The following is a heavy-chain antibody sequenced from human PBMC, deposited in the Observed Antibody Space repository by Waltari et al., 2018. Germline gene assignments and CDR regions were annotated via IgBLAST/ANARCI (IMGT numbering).Heavy chain of an antibody. CDR1: GGSISSSSYY. CDR2: IYYSGST. D-gene: IGHD2-15*01. CDR3: ARVGGGYCSGGSCYSRGGDFDY. Sequence: QLQLQESGPGLVKPSETLSLTCTVSGGSISSSSYYWGWIRQPPGKGLAWIGSIYYSGSTYYNPSLKSRVTISVDTSKNQFSLKLSSVTAADTAVYYCARVGGGYCSGGSCYSRGGDFDYWGQGTLVTVSS. J-gene: IGHJ4*02. V-gene: IGHV4-39*07.